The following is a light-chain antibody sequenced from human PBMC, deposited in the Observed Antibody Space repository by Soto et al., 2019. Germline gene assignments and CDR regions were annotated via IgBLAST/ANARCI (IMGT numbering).Light chain of an antibody. Sequence: EIVLTQSPGTLSLSPGESSPLSCRARQSVSHNYLAWYQQKPGQAPRLLIYGASNRATGIPDRFSGSGSGTDFTLTISRLEPEDFAVYYCQQYKDWPPLTVGKGTRLEIK. CDR2: GAS. V-gene: IGKV3-20*01. CDR1: QSVSHNY. J-gene: IGKJ5*01. CDR3: QQYKDWPPLT.